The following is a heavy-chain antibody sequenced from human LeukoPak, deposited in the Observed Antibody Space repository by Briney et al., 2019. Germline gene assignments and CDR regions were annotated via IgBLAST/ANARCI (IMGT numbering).Heavy chain of an antibody. CDR1: GFTFNIYA. V-gene: IGHV3-23*01. J-gene: IGHJ5*01. Sequence: PGGSLRLSCAASGFTFNIYAMSWVRQAPGKGLEWVSSSSSKSDYTFYTDSVKGRFTVSRDNSRNTLYLQMNSLRAEDTAIYYCAKDRPNYYETNGHYYRRDGDSWGQGTLVTVSS. CDR3: AKDRPNYYETNGHYYRRDGDS. D-gene: IGHD3-22*01. CDR2: SSSKSDYT.